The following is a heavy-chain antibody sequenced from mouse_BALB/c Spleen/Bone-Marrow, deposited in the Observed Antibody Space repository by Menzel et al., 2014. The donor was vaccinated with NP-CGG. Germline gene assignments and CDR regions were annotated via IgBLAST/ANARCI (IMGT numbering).Heavy chain of an antibody. CDR1: GFTFSSYG. V-gene: IGHV5-6-3*01. CDR3: ARDDVWYAMDY. J-gene: IGHJ4*01. Sequence: EVQLQQSGGGLVQPGGSLKLSCAASGFTFSSYGMSWVRQTPDKRLELVATINSNGGSTYYPDSVKGRLTISRDNAKNTLYLQMSSLKSEDTAMYYCARDDVWYAMDYWGQGTSVTVSS. CDR2: INSNGGST.